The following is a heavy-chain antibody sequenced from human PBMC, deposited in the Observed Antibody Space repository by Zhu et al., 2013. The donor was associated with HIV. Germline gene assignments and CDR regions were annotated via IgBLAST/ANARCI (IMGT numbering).Heavy chain of an antibody. D-gene: IGHD3-10*01. Sequence: QVQLVQSGGEVKKPGASVMLSCKASGYTFTSYGISWVRQAPGQGLEWMGWISAYTDNTNYAQKFQDRITMTTDPSTSTAHMELRSLRSDDTAVYYCARDPRSGSFSDYWGQGTLVTVSS. V-gene: IGHV1-18*01. J-gene: IGHJ4*02. CDR2: ISAYTDNT. CDR3: ARDPRSGSFSDY. CDR1: GYTFTSYG.